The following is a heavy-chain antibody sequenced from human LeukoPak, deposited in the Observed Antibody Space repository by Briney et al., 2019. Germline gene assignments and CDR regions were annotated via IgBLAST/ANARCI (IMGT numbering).Heavy chain of an antibody. Sequence: GGSLRLSCAASGFTVSTNYMSWVRQPPGKGLEWLSIIYSDGSTYYADSVKGRFTISRDNSKNTLYLQMSSLTAEDTAVYYCARANSATIPGVDPWGQGTLVTVSS. J-gene: IGHJ5*02. D-gene: IGHD1-26*01. V-gene: IGHV3-53*01. CDR1: GFTVSTNY. CDR3: ARANSATIPGVDP. CDR2: IYSDGST.